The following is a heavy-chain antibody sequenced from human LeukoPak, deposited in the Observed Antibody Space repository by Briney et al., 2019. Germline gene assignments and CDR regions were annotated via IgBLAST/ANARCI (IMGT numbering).Heavy chain of an antibody. CDR3: AKRKVVAAFGGRGYYSDY. D-gene: IGHD2-15*01. J-gene: IGHJ4*02. V-gene: IGHV3-23*01. CDR2: ISGSGGST. Sequence: GGSLRLSCAASGFTFSSYAMSWVRQAPGKGLEWVSAISGSGGSTYYADSVKGRFTISRDNSKNTLYLQMNSLRAEDTAVYYCAKRKVVAAFGGRGYYSDYWGQGTLVTVSS. CDR1: GFTFSSYA.